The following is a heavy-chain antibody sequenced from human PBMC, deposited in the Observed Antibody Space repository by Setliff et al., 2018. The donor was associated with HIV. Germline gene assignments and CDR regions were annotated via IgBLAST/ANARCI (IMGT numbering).Heavy chain of an antibody. V-gene: IGHV3-30*02. Sequence: PGGSLRLSCAASGFTFNTYGMHWVRQAPGKGLEWLAFIGYDGSSTYYADSVKGRFTISRDNSRNTLHLQVNSLRAEDSAVYYCASGVLVVSAIFPASIAFDIWGQGTMVTVSS. CDR1: GFTFNTYG. J-gene: IGHJ3*02. CDR2: IGYDGSST. CDR3: ASGVLVVSAIFPASIAFDI. D-gene: IGHD2-8*02.